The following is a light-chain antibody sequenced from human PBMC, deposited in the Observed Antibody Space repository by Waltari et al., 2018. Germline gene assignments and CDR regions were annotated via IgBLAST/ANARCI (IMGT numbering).Light chain of an antibody. V-gene: IGLV2-14*03. J-gene: IGLJ2*01. CDR1: SSDIGSYNF. CDR2: DVN. CDR3: SSYTSSITSI. Sequence: QSALTQPASVSGSPGQSITISCTGTSSDIGSYNFVSWYQQHPGQAPKLIIYDVNSRPSGVSSRVSGSKSGNTASLTISGLQAEDETDYYCSSYTSSITSIFGGGTKLTVL.